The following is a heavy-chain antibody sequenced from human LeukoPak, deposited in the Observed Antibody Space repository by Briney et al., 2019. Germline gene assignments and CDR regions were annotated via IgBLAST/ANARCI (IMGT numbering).Heavy chain of an antibody. Sequence: ASVKVSCKASKDTFTTYDVNWVRQATGLGLEWMGWMNPNSGNTGYAQKFQGRVTMTMNSSISTAYMELTSLTSEDTAVYYCARSTMGARRKYDYWGRGTLVTVSS. CDR1: KDTFTTYD. D-gene: IGHD1-26*01. J-gene: IGHJ4*02. V-gene: IGHV1-8*01. CDR3: ARSTMGARRKYDY. CDR2: MNPNSGNT.